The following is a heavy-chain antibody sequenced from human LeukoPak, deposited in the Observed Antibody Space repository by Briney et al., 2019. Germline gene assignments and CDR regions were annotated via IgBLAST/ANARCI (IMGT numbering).Heavy chain of an antibody. CDR3: ARGDSSWPYYYYMDV. V-gene: IGHV3-30*02. CDR1: GFTFSSYG. CDR2: IRYDGSNK. J-gene: IGHJ6*03. D-gene: IGHD6-13*01. Sequence: GGSLRLSCAASGFTFSSYGMHWVRQAPGKGLEWVAFIRYDGSNKYYADSVKGRFTISRDNSKNTLYLQMNSLRAEDTAVYYCARGDSSWPYYYYMDVWGKGTTVTVSS.